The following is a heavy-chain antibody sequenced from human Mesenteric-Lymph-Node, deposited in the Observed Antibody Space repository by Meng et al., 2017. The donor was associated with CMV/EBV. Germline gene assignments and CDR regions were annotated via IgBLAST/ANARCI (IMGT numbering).Heavy chain of an antibody. CDR2: ISSSSSYI. V-gene: IGHV3-21*04. J-gene: IGHJ6*02. Sequence: GGPLRLSCAASGFTFSSYSMNWVRQAPGKGLEWVSSISSSSSYIYYADSVKGRFTISRDNAKNSLYLQMNSLRTEDMAFYYCAKTTSYYYVMDVWGQGTTVTVSS. CDR3: AKTTSYYYVMDV. CDR1: GFTFSSYS. D-gene: IGHD1-1*01.